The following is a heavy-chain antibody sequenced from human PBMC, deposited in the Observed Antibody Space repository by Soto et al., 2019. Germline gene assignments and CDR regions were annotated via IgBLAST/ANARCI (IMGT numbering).Heavy chain of an antibody. V-gene: IGHV4-61*01. D-gene: IGHD6-19*01. CDR3: AREGVGYSRGRNWFDP. Sequence: QVQLQESGPGLVKPSETLSLTCTVSGGSVSSGSYYWSWIRQPPGKGLEWIGYIYYSGSTNYNPSLKRRVTISVDTSKNQCALKLSSVTAADTAVYYCAREGVGYSRGRNWFDPWGQGTLVTVSS. J-gene: IGHJ5*02. CDR2: IYYSGST. CDR1: GGSVSSGSYY.